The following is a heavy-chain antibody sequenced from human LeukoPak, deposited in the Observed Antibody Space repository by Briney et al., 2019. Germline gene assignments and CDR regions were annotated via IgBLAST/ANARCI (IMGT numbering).Heavy chain of an antibody. V-gene: IGHV3-74*01. J-gene: IGHJ4*02. Sequence: GGSLRLSCAASGFTFSSYWMHWVRQAPGKGLVWVSRINSDGSSTSYADSVKDRFTISRDNAKNTLYLQMNSLRAEDTAVYYCARELAGCSGGSCYFRWGQGTLVTVSS. CDR1: GFTFSSYW. D-gene: IGHD2-15*01. CDR3: ARELAGCSGGSCYFR. CDR2: INSDGSST.